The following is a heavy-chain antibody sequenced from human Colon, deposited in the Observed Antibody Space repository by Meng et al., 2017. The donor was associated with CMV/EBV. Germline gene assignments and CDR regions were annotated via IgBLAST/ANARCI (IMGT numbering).Heavy chain of an antibody. V-gene: IGHV4-4*01. CDR3: AKIPLGYSLSPLVGLDP. J-gene: IGHJ5*02. Sequence: VHVQRSVPSRFKPPGALFLICSVSGVSISSDNWWPWVRQPPGKGLEWIGEIYHSGTTNYNPSLKSRVTISVDKSKNQVSLNLSSVTAADTAVYFCAKIPLGYSLSPLVGLDPWGQGTLVTVSS. CDR1: GVSISSDNW. CDR2: IYHSGTT. D-gene: IGHD5-18*01.